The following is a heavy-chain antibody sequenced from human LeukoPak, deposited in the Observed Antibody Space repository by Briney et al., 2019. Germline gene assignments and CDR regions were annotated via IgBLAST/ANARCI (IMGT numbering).Heavy chain of an antibody. CDR2: IRYDGSNK. D-gene: IGHD3-10*01. V-gene: IGHV3-30*02. Sequence: GGSLRLSCAASGFTFSSYGMHWVRQAPGKGLEWVAFIRYDGSNKYYADSVKGRFTISRDNSKNTLYLQMNSLRAEDTAGYYCAKDLGHYYGSGGFDYWGQGTLVTVSS. CDR3: AKDLGHYYGSGGFDY. CDR1: GFTFSSYG. J-gene: IGHJ4*02.